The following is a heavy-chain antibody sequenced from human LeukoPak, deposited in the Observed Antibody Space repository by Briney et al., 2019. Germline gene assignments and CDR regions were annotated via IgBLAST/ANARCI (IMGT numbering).Heavy chain of an antibody. V-gene: IGHV1-2*02. Sequence: ASVKVSCTASGYTFTGYYMHWVRQAPGQGLEWMGWINPNSGGTNYAQKFQGRVTMTRDTSISTAYMELSRLRSDDTAVYYCARGIPYYYGMDVWGQGTTVTVSS. CDR2: INPNSGGT. D-gene: IGHD2-21*01. J-gene: IGHJ6*02. CDR1: GYTFTGYY. CDR3: ARGIPYYYGMDV.